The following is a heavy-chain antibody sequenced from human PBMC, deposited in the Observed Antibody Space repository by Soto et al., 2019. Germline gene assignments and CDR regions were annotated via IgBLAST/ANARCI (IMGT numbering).Heavy chain of an antibody. V-gene: IGHV3-23*01. Sequence: EVQLLESGGGLVQPGGSLRLSCAASGFTFSSYAMSWVRQAPGKGLEWVSAISGSGGSTYYADSVKGRFTISRDNSKNTLYLQMNSLSAEDTAVYYCAKDGQVVVVVSDPEYFQHWVQGPLVTVSS. CDR3: AKDGQVVVVVSDPEYFQH. CDR1: GFTFSSYA. J-gene: IGHJ1*01. CDR2: ISGSGGST. D-gene: IGHD2-15*01.